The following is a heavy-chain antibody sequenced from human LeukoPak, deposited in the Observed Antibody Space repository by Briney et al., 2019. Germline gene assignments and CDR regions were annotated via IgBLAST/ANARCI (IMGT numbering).Heavy chain of an antibody. J-gene: IGHJ6*03. V-gene: IGHV3-7*01. Sequence: PGGSLRLSCAASGFTFSSYWMSWVRQAPGKGLEWVANIKQDGSEKYYVDSVKGRFTISRDNAKNSLYLQMNSLRAEDTAVYYCARDMGVRPLGYYYYYMDVWGKGTTVTVSS. CDR2: IKQDGSEK. D-gene: IGHD3-16*01. CDR3: ARDMGVRPLGYYYYYMDV. CDR1: GFTFSSYW.